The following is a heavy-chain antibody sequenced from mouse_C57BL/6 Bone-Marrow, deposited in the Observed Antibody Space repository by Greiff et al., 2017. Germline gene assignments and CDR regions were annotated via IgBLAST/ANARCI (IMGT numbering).Heavy chain of an antibody. V-gene: IGHV5-17*01. CDR1: GFTFSDYG. CDR3: ARQHGSSFYWYFDV. J-gene: IGHJ1*03. CDR2: INRGSSTI. D-gene: IGHD1-1*01. Sequence: EVQLQESGGGLVKPGGSLKLSCAASGFTFSDYGMHWVRQAPEKGLEWVAYINRGSSTINYTDTLKGRFTISRDNATNTLFLQLTSLRSEDTGMYYGARQHGSSFYWYFDVWGTGNTVTVFS.